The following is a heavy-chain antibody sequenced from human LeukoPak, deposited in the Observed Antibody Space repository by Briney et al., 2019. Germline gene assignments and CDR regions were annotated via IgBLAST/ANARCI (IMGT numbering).Heavy chain of an antibody. D-gene: IGHD5-24*01. Sequence: ASVTVSCKASGYTFTSYDINWVRQAPGQGLEWMGWMNPNSGNTGYAQKFQGRVTMTRNTSISTAYMELSSLRSEDTAVYYCAREGYSPRDGYNFNFDYWGQGTLVTVSS. V-gene: IGHV1-8*01. J-gene: IGHJ4*02. CDR1: GYTFTSYD. CDR2: MNPNSGNT. CDR3: AREGYSPRDGYNFNFDY.